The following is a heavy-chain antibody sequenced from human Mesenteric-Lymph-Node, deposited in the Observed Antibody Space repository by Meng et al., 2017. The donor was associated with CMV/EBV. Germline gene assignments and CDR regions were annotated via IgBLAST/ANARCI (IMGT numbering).Heavy chain of an antibody. V-gene: IGHV3-48*04. Sequence: GESLKISCAASGFTFSSYSMNWVRQAPGKGLEWVSYISSSSSTIYYADSVKGRFTISRDNAKNSLYLQMNSLRAEDTAVYYCARVAVGATLRGWLDPWGQGTLVTVSS. CDR2: ISSSSSTI. D-gene: IGHD1-26*01. CDR3: ARVAVGATLRGWLDP. CDR1: GFTFSSYS. J-gene: IGHJ5*02.